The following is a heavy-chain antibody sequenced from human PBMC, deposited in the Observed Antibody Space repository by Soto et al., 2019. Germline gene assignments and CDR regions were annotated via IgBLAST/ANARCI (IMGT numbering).Heavy chain of an antibody. V-gene: IGHV3-15*01. Sequence: GGSLRLSCAASEFTFTYAWMSWVRQAPGKGLEWVGRIKSKTDGGTTDYAAPVKGRFTISRDESQNTLYLQMNSLKTEDTAVYYCTSLYYGHWGQGTLVTVSS. CDR3: TSLYYGH. CDR2: IKSKTDGGTT. D-gene: IGHD3-16*02. CDR1: EFTFTYAW. J-gene: IGHJ4*02.